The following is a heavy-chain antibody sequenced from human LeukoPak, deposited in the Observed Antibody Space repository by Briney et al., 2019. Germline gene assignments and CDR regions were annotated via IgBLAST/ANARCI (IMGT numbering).Heavy chain of an antibody. CDR1: GYTFTGYY. D-gene: IGHD6-19*01. V-gene: IGHV1-2*02. CDR3: ARDRAGYSSGWYPYSHDAFDI. Sequence: ASVKVSCKASGYTFTGYYMHWVRQAPGQGLEWMGWINPSSGGTNYAQKFQGRVTMTRDTSISTAYMELSRLRSDDTAVYYCARDRAGYSSGWYPYSHDAFDIWGQGTMVTVSS. CDR2: INPSSGGT. J-gene: IGHJ3*02.